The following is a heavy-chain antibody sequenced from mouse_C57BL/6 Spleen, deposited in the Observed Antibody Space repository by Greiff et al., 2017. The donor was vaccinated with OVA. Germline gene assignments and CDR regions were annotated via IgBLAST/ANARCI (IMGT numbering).Heavy chain of an antibody. CDR1: GYAFSSSW. CDR2: IYPGDGDT. CDR3: ARSGDYYGSWYFDV. Sequence: VKLMESGPELVKPGASVKISCKASGYAFSSSWMNWVKQRPGKGLEWIGRIYPGDGDTNYNGKFKGKATLTADKSSSTAYMQLSSLTSEDSAVYFCARSGDYYGSWYFDVWGTGTTVTVSS. J-gene: IGHJ1*03. D-gene: IGHD1-1*01. V-gene: IGHV1-82*01.